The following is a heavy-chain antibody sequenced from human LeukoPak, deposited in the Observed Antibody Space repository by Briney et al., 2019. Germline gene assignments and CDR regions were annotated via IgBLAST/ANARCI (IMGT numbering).Heavy chain of an antibody. V-gene: IGHV4-30-2*01. J-gene: IGHJ5*02. CDR3: ARVVAVAGRSNPDAENWFDP. Sequence: SETLSLTCAVSGASLSSGAYSWNWMRRPPGKGLEWLGYIYHTGHTYYSPSLKSRVTTSVDRSKNQFSLKLSSVTAADTAVYYCARVVAVAGRSNPDAENWFDPWGQETLVTVSS. D-gene: IGHD6-19*01. CDR2: IYHTGHT. CDR1: GASLSSGAYS.